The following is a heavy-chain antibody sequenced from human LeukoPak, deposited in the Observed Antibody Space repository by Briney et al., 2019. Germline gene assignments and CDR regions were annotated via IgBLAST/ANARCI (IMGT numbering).Heavy chain of an antibody. Sequence: GGSLRLSCAASGFTLSSYGMHWVRQAPGKGLEWAAVIWYDGSNKYYADSVKGRFTISRDNSKNTLYLQMNSLRAEDTAVYYCARPFRCCSGGSCYSGSYYFDYWGQGTLVTVSS. CDR1: GFTLSSYG. J-gene: IGHJ4*02. V-gene: IGHV3-33*01. D-gene: IGHD2-15*01. CDR3: ARPFRCCSGGSCYSGSYYFDY. CDR2: IWYDGSNK.